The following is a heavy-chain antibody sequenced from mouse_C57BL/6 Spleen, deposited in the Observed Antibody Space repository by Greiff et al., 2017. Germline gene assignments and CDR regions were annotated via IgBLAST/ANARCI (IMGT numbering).Heavy chain of an antibody. CDR1: GFTFSSYA. CDR3: TREGRTGAEYYFDD. D-gene: IGHD3-3*01. CDR2: ISSGGDYI. J-gene: IGHJ2*01. Sequence: EVHLVESGEGLVKPGGSLKLSCAASGFTFSSYAMSWVRQTPEKRLEWVAYISSGGDYIYYADTVKGRFTISRDNARNTLYLQMSSLKSEDTAMYYCTREGRTGAEYYFDDWGQGTTLTVSS. V-gene: IGHV5-9-1*02.